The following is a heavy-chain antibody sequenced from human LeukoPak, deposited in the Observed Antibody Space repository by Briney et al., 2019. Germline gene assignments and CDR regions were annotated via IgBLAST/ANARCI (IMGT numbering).Heavy chain of an antibody. D-gene: IGHD2-8*01. J-gene: IGHJ4*02. Sequence: VGSLRLSCAASGFTFSDHYMDWVRQAPGKGLEWVGRTRNKANSYTTEYAASVKGRFSISRDDSKNSLYLQMNSLETEDTAVYYCVRVNNAYAKDFEYWGQGTLVTVSS. CDR2: TRNKANSYTT. V-gene: IGHV3-72*01. CDR1: GFTFSDHY. CDR3: VRVNNAYAKDFEY.